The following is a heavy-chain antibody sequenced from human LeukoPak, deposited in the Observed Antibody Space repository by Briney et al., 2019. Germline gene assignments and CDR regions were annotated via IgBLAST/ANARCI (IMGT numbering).Heavy chain of an antibody. CDR2: IIPIFGTA. Sequence: SVKVSCEASGGTLINYSITWVRQAPGQGLEWMGGIIPIFGTANYAQKFQGRVTITTDESTSTAYMELRSLRPEDTAVYYCARGNSRWSTPTSSYYYRMDVWGQGTTVAVSS. CDR3: ARGNSRWSTPTSSYYYRMDV. D-gene: IGHD2-8*01. CDR1: GGTLINYS. J-gene: IGHJ6*02. V-gene: IGHV1-69*05.